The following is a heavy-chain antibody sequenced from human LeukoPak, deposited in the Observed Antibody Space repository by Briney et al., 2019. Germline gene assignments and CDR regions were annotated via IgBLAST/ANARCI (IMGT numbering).Heavy chain of an antibody. CDR3: AKRSVTMIIVDIDY. CDR2: ISGSGANT. Sequence: WGSLRLPCAASGFTFSSYAMSWVRQAPGKGLEWVSAISGSGANTYYADSVKGRFTISRDNSKNTLYLQMNSLRAEDTAVYYCAKRSVTMIIVDIDYWGQGTLVTVSS. J-gene: IGHJ4*02. V-gene: IGHV3-23*01. D-gene: IGHD3-22*01. CDR1: GFTFSSYA.